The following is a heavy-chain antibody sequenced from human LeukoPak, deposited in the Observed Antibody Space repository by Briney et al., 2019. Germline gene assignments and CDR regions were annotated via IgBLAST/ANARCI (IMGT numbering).Heavy chain of an antibody. CDR3: ASSPGGRFLEWLLDY. CDR2: IYHSGST. CDR1: GGSISSGGYS. Sequence: PSETLSLTCAVSGGSISSGGYSWSWIRQPPGKGLEWIGYIYHSGSTYYNPSLKSRVTISVDRSKNQFSLKLSSVTAADTAVYYCASSPGGRFLEWLLDYWGQGTLVTVSS. J-gene: IGHJ4*02. V-gene: IGHV4-30-2*01. D-gene: IGHD3-3*01.